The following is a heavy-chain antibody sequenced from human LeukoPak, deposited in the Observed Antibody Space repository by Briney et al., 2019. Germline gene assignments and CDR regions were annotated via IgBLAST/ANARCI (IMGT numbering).Heavy chain of an antibody. J-gene: IGHJ6*03. CDR3: ARDSPMRSELRAYYYYYMDV. D-gene: IGHD1-14*01. CDR1: GGSISSGSYY. Sequence: SQTLSLTCTVSGGSISSGSYYWSWLRHPAGKGLEWIGRIYTSGSTNYNPSLKSRVTISVDTSKNQFSLKLSSVTAADTAVYYCARDSPMRSELRAYYYYYMDVWGKGTTVTVSS. V-gene: IGHV4-61*02. CDR2: IYTSGST.